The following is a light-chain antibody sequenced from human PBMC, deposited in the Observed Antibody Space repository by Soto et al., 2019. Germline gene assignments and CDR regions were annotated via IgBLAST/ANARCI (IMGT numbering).Light chain of an antibody. CDR2: DAS. CDR3: QQYNSYRT. J-gene: IGKJ1*01. Sequence: DIQMTQSPSTLSACVGDRVTITCRASQSISSWLAWYQQKPGKAPKLLIYDASSLESGVPSRFSGSGSGTEFTLTISSLQPDDSATYYCQQYNSYRTFGQGTKVEIK. V-gene: IGKV1-5*01. CDR1: QSISSW.